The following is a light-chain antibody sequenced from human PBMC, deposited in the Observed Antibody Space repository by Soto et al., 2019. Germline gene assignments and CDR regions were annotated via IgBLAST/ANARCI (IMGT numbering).Light chain of an antibody. V-gene: IGLV1-44*01. CDR3: ATWDDSLKGYV. CDR2: SNN. Sequence: QSVLTQPPSASGTPGQRVTISCSGSSSNIGSSTVTWYQQLPGAAPTVLIHSNNQRPSGVPDRFSGSKSGTSASLAISGLQSDDEADYYCATWDDSLKGYVFGTGTKLTAL. J-gene: IGLJ1*01. CDR1: SSNIGSST.